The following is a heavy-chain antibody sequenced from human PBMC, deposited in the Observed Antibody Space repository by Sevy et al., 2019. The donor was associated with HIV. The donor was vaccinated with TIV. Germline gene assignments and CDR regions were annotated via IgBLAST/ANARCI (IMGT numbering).Heavy chain of an antibody. J-gene: IGHJ6*02. V-gene: IGHV3-7*01. Sequence: GGSLRLSCAASGFTFSSYWMSWVRQAPGKGLEWVANIKQDGSEKYYVDSVKRRFTISRDNAKSSLYLQWNSLRAEDTAIYYCARSYFGSGTSYGMDVWGQWTTVTVSS. D-gene: IGHD3-10*01. CDR3: ARSYFGSGTSYGMDV. CDR1: GFTFSSYW. CDR2: IKQDGSEK.